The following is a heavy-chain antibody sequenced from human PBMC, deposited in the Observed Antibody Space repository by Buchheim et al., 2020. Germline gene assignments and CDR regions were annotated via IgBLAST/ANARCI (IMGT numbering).Heavy chain of an antibody. J-gene: IGHJ4*02. Sequence: QVQLVESGGGVVQPGRSLRLSCAASGFTFSSYGMHWVRQAPGKGLEWVAVIWYDGSNKYYADSVKGRFTISRDNSKNTLYLQMNSLRAEDTAVYYCARAGITMIVVQEFDYWGQGTL. CDR1: GFTFSSYG. D-gene: IGHD3-22*01. CDR2: IWYDGSNK. V-gene: IGHV3-33*01. CDR3: ARAGITMIVVQEFDY.